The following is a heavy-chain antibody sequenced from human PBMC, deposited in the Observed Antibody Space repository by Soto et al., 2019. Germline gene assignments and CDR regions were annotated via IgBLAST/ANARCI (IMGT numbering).Heavy chain of an antibody. J-gene: IGHJ4*02. D-gene: IGHD3-10*01. Sequence: EVQLLESGGGLVQPGGSLRLSCAASGFTFNNYAMTWVRQAPGKGLEWVSAISGGGDTTSYADSVKGRFTVSRDGSRNTLYLQSSSLRAEDTALYYCAKGPGGSGSLTPRVDFWGQGTLVTVSS. CDR2: ISGGGDTT. V-gene: IGHV3-23*01. CDR3: AKGPGGSGSLTPRVDF. CDR1: GFTFNNYA.